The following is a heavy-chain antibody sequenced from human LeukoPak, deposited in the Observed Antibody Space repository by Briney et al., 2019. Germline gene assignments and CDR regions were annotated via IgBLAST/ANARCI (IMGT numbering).Heavy chain of an antibody. CDR3: ATKQAARPFDY. CDR1: GYTLTELS. D-gene: IGHD6-6*01. J-gene: IGHJ4*02. CDR2: FDPEDGET. V-gene: IGHV1-24*01. Sequence: SVKLSCKVSGYTLTELSMHWVRQAPGKGLGWMGGFDPEDGETIYSHTSQGRVTMTEDTSTDTAYMELSSLRSEDTAVSSCATKQAARPFDYWGQGPLVTVSS.